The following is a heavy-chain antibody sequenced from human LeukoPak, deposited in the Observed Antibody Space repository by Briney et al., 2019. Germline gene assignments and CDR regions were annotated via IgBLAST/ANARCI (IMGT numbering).Heavy chain of an antibody. D-gene: IGHD3-3*02. Sequence: PSETLSLTCTVSSGSVSSSNWWSWVRQSPGKGLEWIGEIFHNGNINYNPSLESRVTISVDKSKNEFSLKLRPVTAADTAVYYCAKRTHFFDPWGQGTLVTVSS. J-gene: IGHJ5*02. CDR3: AKRTHFFDP. CDR1: SGSVSSSNW. V-gene: IGHV4-4*02. CDR2: IFHNGNI.